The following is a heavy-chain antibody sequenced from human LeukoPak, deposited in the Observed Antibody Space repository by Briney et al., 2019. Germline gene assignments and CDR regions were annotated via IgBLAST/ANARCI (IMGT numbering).Heavy chain of an antibody. J-gene: IGHJ4*02. V-gene: IGHV4-59*08. D-gene: IGHD6-19*01. CDR2: IYYSGST. CDR3: ARLLAGSSGWQEAYFDY. CDR1: GGSISSYY. Sequence: ASETLSLTCTVSGGSISSYYWSWIRQPPGKGLEWIGYIYYSGSTNYNPSLKSRVTISVDTSKNQFSLKLSSVTAADTAVYYCARLLAGSSGWQEAYFDYWGQGTLVTVSS.